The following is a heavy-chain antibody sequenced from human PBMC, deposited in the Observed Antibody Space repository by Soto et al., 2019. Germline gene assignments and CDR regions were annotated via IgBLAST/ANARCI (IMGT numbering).Heavy chain of an antibody. V-gene: IGHV1-69*02. CDR1: GGTFRNYP. CDR3: ARGPLVVLNYFEP. CDR2: IFPLTDIP. J-gene: IGHJ4*02. Sequence: QVQLVQSGTEVKKPGSSVKVSCKASGGTFRNYPINWVRQAPGQGLVWMGSIFPLTDIPDYAQNFQARLTISADKYTSTAYMELSSLTSDDTAMYVGARGPLVVLNYFEPRGQGTLFTVSS.